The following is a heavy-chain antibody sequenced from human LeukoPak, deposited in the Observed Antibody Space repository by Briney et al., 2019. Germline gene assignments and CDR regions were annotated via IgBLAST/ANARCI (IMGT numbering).Heavy chain of an antibody. CDR1: GFTFSSYS. CDR2: ISSSSSYI. Sequence: GGSLRLSCAASGFTFSSYSMNWVRQAPGKGLEWVSSISSSSSYIYYADSVKGRFTISRDNSKNTLYLQMNSLRAEDTAVYYCAKDPYSNYGDYFDYWGQGTLVTVSS. J-gene: IGHJ4*02. D-gene: IGHD4-11*01. V-gene: IGHV3-21*04. CDR3: AKDPYSNYGDYFDY.